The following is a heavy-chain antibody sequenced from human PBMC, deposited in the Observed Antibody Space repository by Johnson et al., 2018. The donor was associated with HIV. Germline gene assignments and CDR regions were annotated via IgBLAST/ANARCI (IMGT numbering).Heavy chain of an antibody. D-gene: IGHD3-10*01. Sequence: QVQLVESGGGVVQPGGSLRLSCAASGFTFSTYGIHWVRQAPGKGLEWVSFIRYDGKDKYYADFVKGRFTISRDNSKKTLSLQMNSLRPEDTAVYYCAKSSSATYYGDACEMWGQGTMVTVSS. V-gene: IGHV3-30*02. J-gene: IGHJ3*02. CDR3: AKSSSATYYGDACEM. CDR2: IRYDGKDK. CDR1: GFTFSTYG.